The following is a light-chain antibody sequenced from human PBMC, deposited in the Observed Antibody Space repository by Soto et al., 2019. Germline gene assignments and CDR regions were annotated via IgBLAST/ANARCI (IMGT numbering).Light chain of an antibody. V-gene: IGKV1-33*01. CDR3: QQYDNLPLT. Sequence: DVQMTQSPSSLSASVGERVTITCQASQDISNYLNWYQQKPGKAPKLLIYDASNLETGVPSRFSGSDSGTDFSFTISSLQPEDIATYYCQQYDNLPLTFGGGTKVEIK. CDR2: DAS. J-gene: IGKJ4*01. CDR1: QDISNY.